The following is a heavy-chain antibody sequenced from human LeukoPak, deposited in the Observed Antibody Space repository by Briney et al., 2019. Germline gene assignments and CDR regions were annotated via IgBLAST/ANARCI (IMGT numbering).Heavy chain of an antibody. D-gene: IGHD3-10*01. Sequence: GGSLRLSWAASGFTFSSYEMNWVRQAPGKGLEWVSYISSSGSTIYYADSVKGRFTISRDNARNSLYLQMNSLRAEDTAVYYCARDRLWFGDYYYYGMDVWGKGTTVTVSS. V-gene: IGHV3-48*03. CDR3: ARDRLWFGDYYYYGMDV. CDR1: GFTFSSYE. CDR2: ISSSGSTI. J-gene: IGHJ6*04.